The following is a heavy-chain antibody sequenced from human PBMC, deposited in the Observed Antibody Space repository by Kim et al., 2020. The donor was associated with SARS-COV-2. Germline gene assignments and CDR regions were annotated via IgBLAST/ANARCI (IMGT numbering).Heavy chain of an antibody. CDR2: INSDGSST. J-gene: IGHJ3*02. D-gene: IGHD4-17*01. CDR1: GFTFSSYW. Sequence: GGSLRLSCAASGFTFSSYWMHWVRQAPGKGLVWVSRINSDGSSTSYADSVKGRFTISRDNAKNTLYLQMNSLRAEDTAVYYCARDPYGDYGVNAFDIWGQGTMVTVSS. CDR3: ARDPYGDYGVNAFDI. V-gene: IGHV3-74*01.